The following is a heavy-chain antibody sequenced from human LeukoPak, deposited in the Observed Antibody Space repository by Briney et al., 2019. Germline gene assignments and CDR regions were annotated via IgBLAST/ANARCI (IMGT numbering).Heavy chain of an antibody. CDR3: ARCRMYDANYVGD. J-gene: IGHJ4*02. D-gene: IGHD4/OR15-4a*01. Sequence: GASVKVSCKASGYTFTDYYMHWVRQAPGQGLEWVGRINPKSGGTNYAQKFQGRVTLTRDTSISTAYMELSRLRSDDTALYYCARCRMYDANYVGDWGQGTLDTVSS. CDR1: GYTFTDYY. V-gene: IGHV1-2*06. CDR2: INPKSGGT.